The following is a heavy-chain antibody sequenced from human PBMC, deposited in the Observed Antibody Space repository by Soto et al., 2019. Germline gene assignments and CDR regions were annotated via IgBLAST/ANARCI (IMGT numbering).Heavy chain of an antibody. CDR2: INHSGST. J-gene: IGHJ4*02. Sequence: QVQLQESGPGLVKPSETLSLTCTVSGGSISSYYWSWIRQPPGKGLEWIGEINHSGSTNYNPSLKSRVTISVDTSKNQFSLKLSSVTAADTAVYYCARGRIAARHFDYWGQGTLVTVSS. V-gene: IGHV4-34*01. CDR3: ARGRIAARHFDY. D-gene: IGHD6-6*01. CDR1: GGSISSYY.